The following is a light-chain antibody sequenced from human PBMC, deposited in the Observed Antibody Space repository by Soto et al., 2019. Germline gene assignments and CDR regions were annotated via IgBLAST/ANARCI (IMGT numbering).Light chain of an antibody. CDR2: GAS. V-gene: IGKV3-20*01. J-gene: IGKJ3*01. Sequence: VLTQSPGTLSLSPGERATLSCRSSQSVSSSYLAWYQQKPGQAPRLLIYGASSRATGIPDRFSGSGSGTDFNLTISRLEPEDFAVYYCQHYGSSLFTFVPGTIVDIK. CDR3: QHYGSSLFT. CDR1: QSVSSSY.